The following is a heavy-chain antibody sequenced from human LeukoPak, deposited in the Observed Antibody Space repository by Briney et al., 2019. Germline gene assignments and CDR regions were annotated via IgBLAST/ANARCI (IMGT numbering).Heavy chain of an antibody. V-gene: IGHV3-23*01. D-gene: IGHD2/OR15-2a*01. CDR2: VTGNGDTT. CDR1: GFTFRNYA. CDR3: ARNAANCTTSACYDS. J-gene: IGHJ4*02. Sequence: GGSLRLSCAASGFTFRNYAMTWVRQAPGKGLEWVSVVTGNGDTTYYADSLKGRFTISRDNSRNTLYLQMNSLRAEDTAVYHCARNAANCTTSACYDSWGQGTLVTVSS.